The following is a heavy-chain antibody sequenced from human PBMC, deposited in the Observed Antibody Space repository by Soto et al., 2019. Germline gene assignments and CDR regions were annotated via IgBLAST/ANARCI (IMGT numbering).Heavy chain of an antibody. CDR2: MNPGSGDT. CDR1: GYSFTNND. V-gene: IGHV1-8*01. Sequence: ALVKVSCKASGYSFTNNDVSWLRQATGQGLEWMGWMNPGSGDTGYAQKFQGRVTMTRDISIATAYMELSSLRSDDTAIYYCARMETFGSLNWFDPWGQGTLVTVSS. D-gene: IGHD3-16*01. J-gene: IGHJ5*02. CDR3: ARMETFGSLNWFDP.